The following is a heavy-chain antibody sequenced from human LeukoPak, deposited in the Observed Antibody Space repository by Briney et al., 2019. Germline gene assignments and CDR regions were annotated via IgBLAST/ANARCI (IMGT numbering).Heavy chain of an antibody. CDR1: GGSISSYY. Sequence: SETLSLTCTVSGGSISSYYWSWIRQPPGKGLEWIGYIYYSGSTNYNPSLKSRVTISVDTSKNQFSLKLSSVTAADTAVYYCARAYYPGHWFDPWGQGTLVTVSS. CDR3: ARAYYPGHWFDP. V-gene: IGHV4-59*01. CDR2: IYYSGST. J-gene: IGHJ5*02. D-gene: IGHD3-22*01.